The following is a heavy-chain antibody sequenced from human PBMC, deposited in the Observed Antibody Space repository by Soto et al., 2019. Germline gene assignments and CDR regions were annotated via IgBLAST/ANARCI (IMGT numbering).Heavy chain of an antibody. V-gene: IGHV3-30*18. J-gene: IGHJ4*02. CDR3: AKAWLALDY. CDR2: ISYDGSNK. D-gene: IGHD6-19*01. CDR1: GFTFSSYG. Sequence: GGSLRLSCAASGFTFSSYGMRWVRQAPGKGLEWVAVISYDGSNKYYADSVKGRFTISRDNSKNTLYLQMNSLRAEDTAVYYCAKAWLALDYWGQGTLVTVSS.